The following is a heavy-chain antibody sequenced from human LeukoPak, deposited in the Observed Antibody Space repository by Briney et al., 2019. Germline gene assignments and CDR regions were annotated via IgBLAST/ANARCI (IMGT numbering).Heavy chain of an antibody. CDR1: GFSFTNYA. Sequence: GGSLRLSCASSGFSFTNYAMTWVRQAPGKGLEWVAAISNSGGNTYYADSVKGRFTISRDNAKNSLYLQMNSLRAEDTAVYYCAELGITMIGGVWGKGTTVTISS. CDR3: AELGITMIGGV. V-gene: IGHV3-23*01. CDR2: ISNSGGNT. D-gene: IGHD3-10*02. J-gene: IGHJ6*04.